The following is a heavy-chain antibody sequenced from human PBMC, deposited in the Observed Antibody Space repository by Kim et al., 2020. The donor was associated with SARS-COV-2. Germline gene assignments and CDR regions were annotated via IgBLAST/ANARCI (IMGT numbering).Heavy chain of an antibody. J-gene: IGHJ4*02. Sequence: DYAVSVKSRITINPDTSKNQFSLQLNSVTPEDTAVYYCARWGAAAGDFDYWGQGTLVTVSS. CDR3: ARWGAAAGDFDY. V-gene: IGHV6-1*01. D-gene: IGHD6-13*01.